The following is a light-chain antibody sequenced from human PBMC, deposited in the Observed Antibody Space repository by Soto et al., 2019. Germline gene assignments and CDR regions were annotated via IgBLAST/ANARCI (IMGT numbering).Light chain of an antibody. Sequence: QSALTQPASVSGSPGQSITISCNGTSSDIGGSNWVSWYQQHPGRAPKLIIFVVSGRPSGVSDRFSGSRSDNTASLTISGLQAEDEAEYYCTSHSSSGTLAVFGTGTKLTVL. CDR1: SSDIGGSNW. V-gene: IGLV2-14*01. CDR3: TSHSSSGTLAV. J-gene: IGLJ1*01. CDR2: VVS.